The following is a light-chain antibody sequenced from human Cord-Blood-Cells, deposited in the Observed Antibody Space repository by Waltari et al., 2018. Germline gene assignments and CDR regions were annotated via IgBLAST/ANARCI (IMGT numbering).Light chain of an antibody. CDR2: DAS. CDR1: QSISSW. CDR3: QQYNSYSFT. Sequence: IQMPQPPPPLPASVGNRATITSRASQSISSWLAWYQQKPGKAPKLLIYDASSLESGVPSRFSGSGSGTEFTLTISSLQPDDFATYYCQQYNSYSFTFGPGTKVDIK. V-gene: IGKV1-5*01. J-gene: IGKJ3*01.